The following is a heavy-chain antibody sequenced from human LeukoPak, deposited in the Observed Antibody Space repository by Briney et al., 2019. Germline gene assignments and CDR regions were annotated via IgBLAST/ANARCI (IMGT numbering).Heavy chain of an antibody. D-gene: IGHD6-13*01. CDR1: GGSISSYY. V-gene: IGHV4-4*07. CDR2: IYTSGST. Sequence: SETLSRTCTVSGGSISSYYWSWIRQPAGKGLEWIGRIYTSGSTNYNASLKSRVTMSVDTSKNQFSLKLSSVTAADTAVYDCARGSSWYPDYWGQGTLVTVSS. J-gene: IGHJ4*02. CDR3: ARGSSWYPDY.